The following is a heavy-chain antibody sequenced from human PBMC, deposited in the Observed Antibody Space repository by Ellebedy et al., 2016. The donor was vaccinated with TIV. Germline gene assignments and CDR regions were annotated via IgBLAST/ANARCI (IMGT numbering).Heavy chain of an antibody. Sequence: GGSLRLXCAASGFTFSDYYMSWIRRAPGKGLEWVSYISSSGNTIYYADSVKGRFTISRDNSKNTLSLQMNSLRADDTAIYYCAKPMGPGGRFDAFDIWGQGTLVTVSS. V-gene: IGHV3-11*01. J-gene: IGHJ3*02. CDR2: ISSSGNTI. D-gene: IGHD3-16*01. CDR3: AKPMGPGGRFDAFDI. CDR1: GFTFSDYY.